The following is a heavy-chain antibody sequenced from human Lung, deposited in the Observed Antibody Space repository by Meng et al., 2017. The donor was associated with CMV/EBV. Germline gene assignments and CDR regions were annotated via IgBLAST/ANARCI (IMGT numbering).Heavy chain of an antibody. CDR2: IYYSGST. CDR3: AGVPNATIFGRWYFDL. J-gene: IGHJ2*01. D-gene: IGHD3-3*01. V-gene: IGHV4-59*01. CDR1: GGSISSYY. Sequence: SETLSLTCTVSGGSISSYYWSWIRQFPGKGLEWIGYIYYSGSTNYNPSLKSRVTISVDTSKNQFSLKLSSVTAADTAVYYCAGVPNATIFGRWYFDLWGRGTLVTVSS.